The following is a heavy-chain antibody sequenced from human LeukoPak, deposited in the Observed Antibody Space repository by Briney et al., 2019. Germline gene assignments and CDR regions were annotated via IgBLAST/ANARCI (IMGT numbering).Heavy chain of an antibody. Sequence: PGGSLRLSCAASGFTLSSYWMSWVRQAPGKGLEWVANIKQDGSEKYYVDSVKGRFTISRDNAKNSLYLQMNYLRAEDTAVYYCAKASPSTYFDYWGQGALVTVSS. CDR2: IKQDGSEK. CDR1: GFTLSSYW. CDR3: AKASPSTYFDY. J-gene: IGHJ4*02. V-gene: IGHV3-7*01.